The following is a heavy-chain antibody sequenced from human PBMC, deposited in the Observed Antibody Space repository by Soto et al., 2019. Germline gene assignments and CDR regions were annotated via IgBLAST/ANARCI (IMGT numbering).Heavy chain of an antibody. CDR1: GYTFTGYY. Sequence: QVQLVQSGAEVKKPGASVKVSCKASGYTFTGYYMHWVRQAPGQGLEWMGWINPNSGGTNYAQKLQGGVTMTRDTSISTAYMELSRLRSDDTAVYYCARGVVVVVAATTNWFDPWGQGTLVTVSS. CDR2: INPNSGGT. D-gene: IGHD2-15*01. CDR3: ARGVVVVVAATTNWFDP. J-gene: IGHJ5*02. V-gene: IGHV1-2*02.